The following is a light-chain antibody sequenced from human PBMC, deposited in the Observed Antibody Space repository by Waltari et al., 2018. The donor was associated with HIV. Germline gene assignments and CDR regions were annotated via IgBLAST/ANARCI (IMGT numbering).Light chain of an antibody. CDR1: NSNLENNY. V-gene: IGLV1-51*01. CDR3: GTWDTSLSAGV. Sequence: QSVLTQAPSVSAAPGQKVTISCSGSNSNLENNYVSWYQQVPGTTPKLILYDNNKRPSGSPDRFSGSKSGTSATLGITGLQIVYGGDYYCGTWDTSLSAGVFGGGTKLTVL. CDR2: DNN. J-gene: IGLJ3*02.